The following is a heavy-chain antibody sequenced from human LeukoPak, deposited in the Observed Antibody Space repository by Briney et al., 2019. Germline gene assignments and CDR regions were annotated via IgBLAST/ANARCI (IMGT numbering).Heavy chain of an antibody. CDR3: VRGYDSSGYYGDDF. V-gene: IGHV3-7*04. Sequence: GGSLRLSCAASGFTLGTYWMSWVRQAPGKGLEWVANIKEDGSEKYHVDSVKGRFTISRDNAKNSLYPQMNSLRAEDTAVHYCVRGYDSSGYYGDDFWGQGTLVTVSS. CDR1: GFTLGTYW. D-gene: IGHD3-22*01. J-gene: IGHJ4*02. CDR2: IKEDGSEK.